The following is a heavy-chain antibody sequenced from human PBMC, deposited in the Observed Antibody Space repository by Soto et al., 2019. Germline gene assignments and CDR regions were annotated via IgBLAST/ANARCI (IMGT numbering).Heavy chain of an antibody. Sequence: GESLKISCKGSGYIFTTYWISWVRQMPGKGLEWLGRIDPSDSYTNYSPSFRGHVTMSVDRSINTAYLQWSSLKASDTAMYFCARHPYIGGLDVWGQGTTVTVSS. D-gene: IGHD2-15*01. CDR2: IDPSDSYT. V-gene: IGHV5-10-1*01. CDR1: GYIFTTYW. J-gene: IGHJ6*02. CDR3: ARHPYIGGLDV.